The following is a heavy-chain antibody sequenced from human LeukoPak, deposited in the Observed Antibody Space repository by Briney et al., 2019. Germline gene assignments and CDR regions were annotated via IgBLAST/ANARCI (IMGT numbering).Heavy chain of an antibody. CDR2: ISYDGSNK. D-gene: IGHD5-24*01. CDR1: GFTFSSYG. V-gene: IGHV3-30*18. J-gene: IGHJ4*02. CDR3: AKDGGQWLLDY. Sequence: PGRSLRLSCAASGFTFSSYGMHWVRQAPGKGLEWVAVISYDGSNKHYADSVKGRFTISRDNSKNTLYLQMNGLRAEDTAVYYCAKDGGQWLLDYWGQGTLVTVSS.